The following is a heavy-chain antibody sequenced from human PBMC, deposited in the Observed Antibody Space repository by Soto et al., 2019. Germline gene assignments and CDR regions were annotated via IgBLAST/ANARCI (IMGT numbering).Heavy chain of an antibody. V-gene: IGHV4-59*01. D-gene: IGHD3-22*01. J-gene: IGHJ4*02. Sequence: QVQLQESGPGLVKPSETLSLTCTVSGGSISSYYWSWIRQPPGKGLEWIGYIYYSGSTNYNPSLKSRVTISVDTSKNQFSLTLSSVTAADTAVYYCGRRLYDSSGPYFDYWGQGTLVTVSS. CDR3: GRRLYDSSGPYFDY. CDR1: GGSISSYY. CDR2: IYYSGST.